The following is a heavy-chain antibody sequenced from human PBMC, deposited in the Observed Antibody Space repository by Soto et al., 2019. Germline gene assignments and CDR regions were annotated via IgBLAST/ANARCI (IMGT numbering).Heavy chain of an antibody. CDR1: GYRFTSYG. D-gene: IGHD3-22*01. CDR2: ISAYDDNT. Sequence: QAQLVQSGPEVKKPGASVKVSCKASGYRFTSYGISWVRQAPGQGLEWLGWISAYDDNTTYAQTLQGRVSMSTDTSTNTAYMELRSLRSDDTAMYYCASRGYYDSSGSRNYHYYGMNVWGQGTTVTVSS. CDR3: ASRGYYDSSGSRNYHYYGMNV. J-gene: IGHJ6*02. V-gene: IGHV1-18*01.